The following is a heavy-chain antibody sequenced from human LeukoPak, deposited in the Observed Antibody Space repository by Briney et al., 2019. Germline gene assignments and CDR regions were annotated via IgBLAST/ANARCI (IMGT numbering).Heavy chain of an antibody. CDR2: IKQDGSEK. J-gene: IGHJ4*02. D-gene: IGHD4-17*01. Sequence: GGSLRLSCAASGFTFSSYWMSWVRQAPGKGLEWVANIKQDGSEKYYVDSVKGRFTISRDNAKNSLYLQMNSLRAEDTAVYYCARSLTTVTSDGFDYWGQGTLVTVSS. CDR1: GFTFSSYW. CDR3: ARSLTTVTSDGFDY. V-gene: IGHV3-7*01.